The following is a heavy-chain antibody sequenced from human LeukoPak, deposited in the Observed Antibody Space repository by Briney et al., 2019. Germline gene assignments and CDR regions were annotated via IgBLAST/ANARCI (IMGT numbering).Heavy chain of an antibody. D-gene: IGHD3-9*01. V-gene: IGHV4-61*02. CDR3: ASIKDFDWLGAVAFDI. CDR1: GGSISSGSYY. CDR2: IYTSGST. J-gene: IGHJ3*02. Sequence: SETLSLTCTVPGGSISSGSYYWSWIRQPAGKGLEWIGRIYTSGSTNYNPSLKSRVTISVDTSKNQFSLKLSSVTAADTAVYYCASIKDFDWLGAVAFDIWGQGTMVTVSS.